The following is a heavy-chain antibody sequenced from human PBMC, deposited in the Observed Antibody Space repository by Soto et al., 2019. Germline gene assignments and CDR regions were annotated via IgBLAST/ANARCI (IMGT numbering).Heavy chain of an antibody. D-gene: IGHD1-1*01. CDR1: GGSISSPSYN. J-gene: IGHJ4*02. CDR3: ATVASTHFDS. CDR2: FFYGGRT. V-gene: IGHV4-39*01. Sequence: QVQLQQSGPGLLKPSETLSLTCTVSGGSISSPSYNWGWVRQPPGKGPEWIGSFFYGGRTHYSPSLESRRSISVDTARSQVSLILTSVTAADPAVYYCATVASTHFDSWGQGALVVVSS.